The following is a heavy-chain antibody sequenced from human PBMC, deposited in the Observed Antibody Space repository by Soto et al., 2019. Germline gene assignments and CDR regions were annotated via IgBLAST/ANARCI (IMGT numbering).Heavy chain of an antibody. D-gene: IGHD2-2*02. Sequence: EVQVVESGGGLVQPGGSLRLSCAVSGFTFSNYWMTWVRQAPGKGLEWVAYMNQDGSQIYYVDSLRGRFTISRDNAKSSLYLQMNSLRVDDTAVYYCARDRGPNTPDYWGQGTLVTVSS. V-gene: IGHV3-7*01. CDR2: MNQDGSQI. CDR1: GFTFSNYW. CDR3: ARDRGPNTPDY. J-gene: IGHJ4*02.